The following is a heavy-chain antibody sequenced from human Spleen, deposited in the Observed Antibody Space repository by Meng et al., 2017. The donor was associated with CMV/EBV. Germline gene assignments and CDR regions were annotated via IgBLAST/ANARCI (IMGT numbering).Heavy chain of an antibody. Sequence: LSLTCEAPGFIFSNYGMNWVRQAQGKGLEWVAVDWYDGSHKYHADSVKGRFTISRNNSKNTLYLQMNSLRADDTAVYYCAKSGRSSKPYYFDFWGQGALVTVSS. CDR1: GFIFSNYG. J-gene: IGHJ4*02. D-gene: IGHD6-6*01. CDR2: DWYDGSHK. CDR3: AKSGRSSKPYYFDF. V-gene: IGHV3-33*06.